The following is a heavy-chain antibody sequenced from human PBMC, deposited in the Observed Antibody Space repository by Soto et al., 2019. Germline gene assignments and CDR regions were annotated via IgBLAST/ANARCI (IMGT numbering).Heavy chain of an antibody. V-gene: IGHV3-30-3*01. CDR3: ARDRQYSSSWIDY. CDR1: GFTFSSYA. J-gene: IGHJ4*02. CDR2: ISYDGSNK. D-gene: IGHD6-13*01. Sequence: QVPLVESGGGVVQPGRSLRLSCAASGFTFSSYAMHWVRQAPGKGLEWVAVISYDGSNKYYADSVKGRFTISRDNSKNTRYLQMNSLRAEDTAVYYCARDRQYSSSWIDYWGQGTLVTVSS.